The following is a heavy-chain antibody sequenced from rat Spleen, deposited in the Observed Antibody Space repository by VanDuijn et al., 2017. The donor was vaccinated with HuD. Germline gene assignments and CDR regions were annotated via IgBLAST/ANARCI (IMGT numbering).Heavy chain of an antibody. Sequence: EVQLVESGGGLVQPGRSLKLSCAASGFTFSRFPMAWVRQTPTKGLEWVASISTGGGNTYYRDSVKGRFTISRDNAKNTQYLQMDSLRSEDTATYYCARHDGTPYRGVMDAWGQGASVTVSS. CDR3: ARHDGTPYRGVMDA. CDR2: ISTGGGNT. J-gene: IGHJ4*01. V-gene: IGHV5S14*01. D-gene: IGHD1-12*02. CDR1: GFTFSRFP.